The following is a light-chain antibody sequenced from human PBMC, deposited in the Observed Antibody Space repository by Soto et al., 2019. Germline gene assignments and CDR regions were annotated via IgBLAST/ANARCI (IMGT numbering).Light chain of an antibody. Sequence: EIVLTQSPGPLSFSPGERATLSCRASQSVSHNYLAWYQQKPGQAPRLLIYGASSGATGIPDRFSGSGSGTDFTLTISRLEPEDFAVYYCQQYGSSRQTFGQGTKVAIK. J-gene: IGKJ1*01. CDR3: QQYGSSRQT. CDR2: GAS. CDR1: QSVSHNY. V-gene: IGKV3-20*01.